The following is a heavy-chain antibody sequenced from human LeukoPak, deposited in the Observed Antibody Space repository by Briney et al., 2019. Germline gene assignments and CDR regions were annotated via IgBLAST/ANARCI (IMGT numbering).Heavy chain of an antibody. D-gene: IGHD5-12*01. CDR1: GGTFSSYA. V-gene: IGHV1-69*05. CDR3: ASGDSGYDYY. J-gene: IGHJ4*02. Sequence: GSSVKVSCKASGGTFSSYAISWVRQAPGQGLEWMGGIIPIFGTANYAQKFQGRVTITTVESTSTAYMELSSLRSEDTAVYYCASGDSGYDYYWGQGTLVTVSS. CDR2: IIPIFGTA.